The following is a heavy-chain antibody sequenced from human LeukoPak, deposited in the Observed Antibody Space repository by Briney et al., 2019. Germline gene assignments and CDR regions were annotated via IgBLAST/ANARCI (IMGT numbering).Heavy chain of an antibody. V-gene: IGHV3-48*03. CDR1: GFTFSSYE. D-gene: IGHD2-8*01. CDR3: ARDAPLIESYYYYMDV. Sequence: GGSLRLSCAASGFTFSSYEMNWVRQAPGKGLEWVSYISSSGSTIYYADSVKGRFTISRDNAKNSLYLQMSSLRAEDTAVYYCARDAPLIESYYYYMDVWGKGTTVTVSS. CDR2: ISSSGSTI. J-gene: IGHJ6*03.